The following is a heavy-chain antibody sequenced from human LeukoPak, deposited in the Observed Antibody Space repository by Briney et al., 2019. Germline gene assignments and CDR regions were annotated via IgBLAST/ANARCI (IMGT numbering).Heavy chain of an antibody. D-gene: IGHD3-10*01. J-gene: IGHJ4*02. CDR1: GFIFSDHY. Sequence: PGGSLRLSCLVSGFIFSDHYMDWVRQAPGKGLEWVGRCRNKANSYTTEYRASVQGRFTISRDDSENSLYLQMNSLKIQDTAVYYCARVVGSGNYFHFDSWGRGTLVTVSS. CDR2: CRNKANSYTT. V-gene: IGHV3-72*01. CDR3: ARVVGSGNYFHFDS.